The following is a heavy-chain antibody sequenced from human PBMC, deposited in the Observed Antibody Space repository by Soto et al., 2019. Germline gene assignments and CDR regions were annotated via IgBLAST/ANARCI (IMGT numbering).Heavy chain of an antibody. CDR2: ISGSGVNT. CDR1: GFTFSSYA. D-gene: IGHD3-22*01. Sequence: GGSLRLSCAASGFTFSSYAMSWVRQAPGKGLEWVSAISGSGVNTYYADSLKGRFTISRDNSKNTLYLQMNSLRAEDTAVYYCAKGSSGYQYYFDXWGQGTLVTVSS. J-gene: IGHJ4*02. CDR3: AKGSSGYQYYFDX. V-gene: IGHV3-23*01.